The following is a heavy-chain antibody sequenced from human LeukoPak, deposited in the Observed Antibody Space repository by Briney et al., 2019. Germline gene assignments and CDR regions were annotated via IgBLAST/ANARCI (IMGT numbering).Heavy chain of an antibody. J-gene: IGHJ4*02. CDR3: AKDKGAVTGTFDY. CDR2: IGTAGDP. CDR1: GFTFSSYD. V-gene: IGHV3-13*05. Sequence: QAGGSLRLSCAASGFTFSSYDMHWVRQATGKGLEWVSAIGTAGDPYYPGSVKGRFTISRENAKNTLYLQMNSLRAEDTAVYYCAKDKGAVTGTFDYWGQGTLVTVSS. D-gene: IGHD1-14*01.